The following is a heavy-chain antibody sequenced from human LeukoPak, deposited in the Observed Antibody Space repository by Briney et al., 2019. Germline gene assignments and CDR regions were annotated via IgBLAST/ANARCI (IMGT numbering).Heavy chain of an antibody. CDR1: GFTFSSFA. V-gene: IGHV3-23*01. D-gene: IGHD2-21*02. CDR3: TKRRPTGSVTVDEY. J-gene: IGHJ4*02. CDR2: VNYNSANK. Sequence: GGSLRLSCTTSGFTFSSFAMSWVRQTPEKGLEWVATVNYNSANKWHADSVKGRFTISRDNSKNTLYLQMHSLRVDDTALYYCTKRRPTGSVTVDEYWGQGALVTVSS.